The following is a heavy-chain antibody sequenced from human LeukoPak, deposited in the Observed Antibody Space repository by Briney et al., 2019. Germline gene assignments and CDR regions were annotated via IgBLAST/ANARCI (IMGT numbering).Heavy chain of an antibody. CDR1: GFSVSSSY. CDR3: ARLGRVNYFDY. Sequence: GSLRLPCAASGFSVSSSYISWVRQAPGKGLEWVSVIYSGGNTYYADSVKGRFTISRDNSKNTLYLQMNGLRAEDAAVYYCARLGRVNYFDYWGQGTLVTVSS. J-gene: IGHJ4*02. V-gene: IGHV3-53*01. D-gene: IGHD1-26*01. CDR2: IYSGGNT.